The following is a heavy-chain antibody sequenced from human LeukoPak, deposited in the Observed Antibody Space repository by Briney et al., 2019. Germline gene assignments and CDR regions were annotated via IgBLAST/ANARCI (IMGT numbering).Heavy chain of an antibody. V-gene: IGHV4-31*03. J-gene: IGHJ5*02. Sequence: PSETLSLTCTVSGGSISSGGYYWSWIRQHPGKGLEWIGYIYYSGSTYYNPSLKSRVTISVDTSKNQFSLKLSSVTAADTAVYYCARASWTIFGVVINNWFDPWGQGTLVTVSS. CDR3: ARASWTIFGVVINNWFDP. CDR1: GGSISSGGYY. D-gene: IGHD3-3*01. CDR2: IYYSGST.